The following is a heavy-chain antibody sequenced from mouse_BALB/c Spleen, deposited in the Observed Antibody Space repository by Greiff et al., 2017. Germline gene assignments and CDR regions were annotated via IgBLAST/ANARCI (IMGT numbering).Heavy chain of an antibody. D-gene: IGHD2-1*01. V-gene: IGHV1S22*01. Sequence: LQQPGSELVRPGASVKLSCKASGYTFTSYWMHWVKQRPGQGLEWIGNIYPGSGSTNYDEKFKSKATLTVDTSSSTAYMQLSSLTSEDSAVYYGTRRGYGNYETWFAYWGQGSLVTVSA. CDR3: TRRGYGNYETWFAY. CDR2: IYPGSGST. J-gene: IGHJ3*01. CDR1: GYTFTSYW.